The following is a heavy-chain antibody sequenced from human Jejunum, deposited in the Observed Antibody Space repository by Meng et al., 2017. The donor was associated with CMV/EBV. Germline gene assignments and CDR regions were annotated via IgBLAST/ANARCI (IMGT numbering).Heavy chain of an antibody. CDR2: IIPILGIA. Sequence: FSSYTISWVRQAPGQGLEWMGRIIPILGIANYAQKFQGRVTITADKSTSTAYMELSSLRSEDTAVYYCAAGRYQLLNYYYYGMDVWGQGTTVTVSS. V-gene: IGHV1-69*02. J-gene: IGHJ6*02. D-gene: IGHD2-2*01. CDR3: AAGRYQLLNYYYYGMDV. CDR1: FSSYT.